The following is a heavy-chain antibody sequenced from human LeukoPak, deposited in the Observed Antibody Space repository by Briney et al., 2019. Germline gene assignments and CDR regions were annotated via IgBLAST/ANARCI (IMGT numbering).Heavy chain of an antibody. CDR3: ARGTIAAAGYYYFDY. Sequence: GGSLRLSCAASGFAFSSYAMSWVRQAPGKGLEWVANIKQDGSEKYYVDSVKGRFTISRDNAKNSLYLQMNSLRAEDTAVYYCARGTIAAAGYYYFDYWGQGTQVTVSS. CDR2: IKQDGSEK. D-gene: IGHD6-13*01. J-gene: IGHJ4*02. V-gene: IGHV3-7*04. CDR1: GFAFSSYA.